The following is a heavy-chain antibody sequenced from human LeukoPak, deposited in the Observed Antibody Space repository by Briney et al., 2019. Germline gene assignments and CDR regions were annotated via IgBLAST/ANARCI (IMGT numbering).Heavy chain of an antibody. D-gene: IGHD3-22*01. Sequence: PSETLSLTCAVSGYSISSGYYWGWTRQPPGKGLEWIGSIYHSGGTYYNPSLKSRVTISVDTSKNQFSLKLSSVTAADTAVYYCARLGDYYDSSGYYYFDYRGQGTLVTVSS. J-gene: IGHJ4*02. CDR3: ARLGDYYDSSGYYYFDY. CDR1: GYSISSGYY. CDR2: IYHSGGT. V-gene: IGHV4-38-2*01.